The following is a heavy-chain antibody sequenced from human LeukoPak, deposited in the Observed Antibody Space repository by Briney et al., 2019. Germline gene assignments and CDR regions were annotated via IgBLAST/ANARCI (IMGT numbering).Heavy chain of an antibody. CDR3: AREVIEDWFDP. J-gene: IGHJ5*02. CDR1: GGSISSGAYY. V-gene: IGHV4-31*03. D-gene: IGHD2/OR15-2a*01. CDR2: IYYSGRT. Sequence: SETLSLTCTVSGGSISSGAYYWNWIRQHPGKGLEWIGYIYYSGRTYYNPSLKSRVTMSVDTSKNQFSLKMSSVTAADTAVYYCAREVIEDWFDPWGQGTLVTVSS.